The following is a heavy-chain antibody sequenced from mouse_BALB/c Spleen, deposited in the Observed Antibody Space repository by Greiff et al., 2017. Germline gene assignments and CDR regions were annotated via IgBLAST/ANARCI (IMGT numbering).Heavy chain of an antibody. Sequence: QVQLKESGAELARPGASVKMSCTASGYTFTSYTMHWVKQRPGQGLEWIGYINPSSGYTNYNQKFKDKATLTADKSSSTAYMQLSSLTSEDSAVYYWERQKWFAYWGQGTLVTVSA. CDR2: INPSSGYT. J-gene: IGHJ3*01. CDR3: ERQKWFAY. CDR1: GYTFTSYT. V-gene: IGHV1-4*01.